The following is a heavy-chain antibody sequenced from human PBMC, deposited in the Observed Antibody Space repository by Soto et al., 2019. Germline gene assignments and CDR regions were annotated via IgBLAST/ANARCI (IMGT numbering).Heavy chain of an antibody. CDR3: ARRYGWLYFDY. J-gene: IGHJ4*02. D-gene: IGHD3-10*01. CDR2: INHSGST. CDR1: GGSFRGYY. Sequence: PSETLSLTCAVYGGSFRGYYWSWIRQPPGKGLEWIGEINHSGSTNYNPPLKSRVTISVDTSKNQFSLKLTSVTAADTALYYCARRYGWLYFDYWGQGSLVTVSS. V-gene: IGHV4-34*01.